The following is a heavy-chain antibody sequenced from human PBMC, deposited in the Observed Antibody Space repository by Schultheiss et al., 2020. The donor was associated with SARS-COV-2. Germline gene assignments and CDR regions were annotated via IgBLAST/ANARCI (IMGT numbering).Heavy chain of an antibody. D-gene: IGHD2-2*02. CDR1: GGSISSYY. V-gene: IGHV4-4*07. J-gene: IGHJ6*03. Sequence: SETLSLTCTVSGGSISSYYWGWIRQPAGKGLEWIGRIYTSGSTNYSPSLKSRVTISVDTSKNQFSLKLSSVTAADTAVYYCAALGYCSSTSCYTPRYYYYMDVWGKGTTVTVSS. CDR3: AALGYCSSTSCYTPRYYYYMDV. CDR2: IYTSGST.